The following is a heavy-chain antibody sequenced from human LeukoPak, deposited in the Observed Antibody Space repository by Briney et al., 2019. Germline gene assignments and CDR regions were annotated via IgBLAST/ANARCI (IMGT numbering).Heavy chain of an antibody. V-gene: IGHV3-48*01. D-gene: IGHD1-1*01. CDR1: GFTFTTYS. CDR3: ASGPGGAWDYYMDV. J-gene: IGHJ6*03. Sequence: GGSLRLSCAASGFTFTTYSMNWVRQAPGKGLVWVSYISSSSSTIYYADSVKGRFTISRDNAKNSLYLQMNNLGAEDTAVYYCASGPGGAWDYYMDVWGKGTTVAVSS. CDR2: ISSSSSTI.